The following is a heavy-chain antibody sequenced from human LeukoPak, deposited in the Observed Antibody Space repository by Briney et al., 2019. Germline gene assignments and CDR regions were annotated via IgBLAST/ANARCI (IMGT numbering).Heavy chain of an antibody. V-gene: IGHV3-21*01. CDR2: IGSSSSYI. Sequence: GGSLRLSCAASGFTFSDFYMNWIRQAPGKGLEWVSSIGSSSSYIYYADSVKGRFTISRDNAKNSLYLQMNSLRAEDTAVYYCARVESDAFDIWGQGTMVTVSS. J-gene: IGHJ3*02. CDR1: GFTFSDFY. CDR3: ARVESDAFDI.